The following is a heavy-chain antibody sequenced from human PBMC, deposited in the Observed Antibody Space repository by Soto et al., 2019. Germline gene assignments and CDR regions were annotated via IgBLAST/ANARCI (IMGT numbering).Heavy chain of an antibody. J-gene: IGHJ6*02. CDR3: ARLDCSSISCYGQGYSYYGMDV. CDR2: ISSSTSYI. V-gene: IGHV3-21*01. Sequence: PGGSLRLSCAASGFTFSSYSMNWVRQAPGKGLEWVLFISSSTSYIYYADSVKGRFTISRDNAKNSLYLQMNGLRAEDTAVYYCARLDCSSISCYGQGYSYYGMDVWGQGTTVTVSS. CDR1: GFTFSSYS. D-gene: IGHD2-2*01.